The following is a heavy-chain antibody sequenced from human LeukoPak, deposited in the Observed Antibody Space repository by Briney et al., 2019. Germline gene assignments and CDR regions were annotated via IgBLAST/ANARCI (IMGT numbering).Heavy chain of an antibody. CDR3: AGAVTAMDAEYFQH. D-gene: IGHD2-21*02. J-gene: IGHJ1*01. V-gene: IGHV4-59*01. CDR2: IYYSGST. Sequence: SETLSLTCTVSGGSISSYYWSWIRQPPGKGLEWIGYIYYSGSTNYNPSLKSRVTISVDTSKNQFSLKLTSVTAADTAVYYCAGAVTAMDAEYFQHWGQGTLVTVSS. CDR1: GGSISSYY.